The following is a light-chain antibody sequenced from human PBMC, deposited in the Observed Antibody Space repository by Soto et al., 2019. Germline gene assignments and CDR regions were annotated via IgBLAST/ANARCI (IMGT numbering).Light chain of an antibody. J-gene: IGLJ2*01. CDR2: EVS. CDR1: SGDVGGYNF. Sequence: QSVLTQPASVSGSPGQSITISCTGTSGDVGGYNFVSWYQQHPGKAPKLMIYEVSNRPSGVSNRFSGSKSGNTASLTISGLQAEDEADYYCSSYTSSSTPVFGGGTKLTVL. V-gene: IGLV2-14*01. CDR3: SSYTSSSTPV.